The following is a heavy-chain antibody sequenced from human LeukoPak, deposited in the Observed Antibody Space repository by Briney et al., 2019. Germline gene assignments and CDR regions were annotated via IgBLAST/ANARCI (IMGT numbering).Heavy chain of an antibody. CDR1: GSTFSIYS. J-gene: IGHJ3*02. V-gene: IGHV3-21*01. CDR3: ARNLRGLDAFDI. Sequence: NPGGSLRLSCAASGSTFSIYSMNWVRQAPGKGLEWVSCISSSGSHIYYSDSVKGRFTISRDNAKNSLYLQMNSLTAEDTAVYFCARNLRGLDAFDIWGQGTMVTVSS. CDR2: ISSSGSHI.